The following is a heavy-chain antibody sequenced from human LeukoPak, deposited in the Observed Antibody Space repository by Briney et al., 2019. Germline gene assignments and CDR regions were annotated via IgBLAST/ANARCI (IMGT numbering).Heavy chain of an antibody. Sequence: SVKVSCKASGGTFSSYAISWGRQAPGQGREWMGGIIPIFGTANYAQKFQGRVTITADKSTSTAYMELSSLRSEDTAVYYCARGSGKTNYGMDVWGKGTTVTVSS. CDR3: ARGSGKTNYGMDV. D-gene: IGHD3-10*01. CDR1: GGTFSSYA. J-gene: IGHJ6*04. V-gene: IGHV1-69*06. CDR2: IIPIFGTA.